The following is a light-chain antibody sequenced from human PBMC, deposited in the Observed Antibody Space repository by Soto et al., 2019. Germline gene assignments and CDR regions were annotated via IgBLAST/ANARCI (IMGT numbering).Light chain of an antibody. CDR3: QQYDNT. CDR1: QDISNY. Sequence: DIQITQSPSSLSASVGDRVTITCQASQDISNYLNWYQQKPGKAPKLLIYDASNLETGVPSRFSGSGSRTDFSFTISRLQPEDIATYYCQQYDNTFGRGTKVDIK. CDR2: DAS. V-gene: IGKV1-33*01. J-gene: IGKJ3*01.